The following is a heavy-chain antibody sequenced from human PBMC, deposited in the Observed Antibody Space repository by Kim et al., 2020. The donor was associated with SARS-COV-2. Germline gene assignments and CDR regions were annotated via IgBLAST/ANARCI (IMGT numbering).Heavy chain of an antibody. V-gene: IGHV1-18*04. CDR2: ISAYNGNT. D-gene: IGHD3-22*01. CDR1: GYTFTSYG. Sequence: ASVKVSCKASGYTFTSYGISWVRQAPGQGLEWMGWISAYNGNTNYAQKLQGRVTMTTDTSTSTAYMELRSLRSDDTAVYYCARIQHYDSSGAVDYWGQGTLVTVSS. J-gene: IGHJ4*02. CDR3: ARIQHYDSSGAVDY.